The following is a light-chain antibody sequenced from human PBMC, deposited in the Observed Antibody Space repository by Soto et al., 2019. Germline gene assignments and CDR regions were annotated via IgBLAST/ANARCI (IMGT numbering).Light chain of an antibody. CDR3: QQSYTTPRT. CDR2: AAS. V-gene: IGKV1-39*01. J-gene: IGKJ2*02. Sequence: DTQMTQSPSSLSASVGDRDTITCRASQSINNLLNWYHQKPGKAPKLLIYAASSLQSGVPSRFSGSGSGTDFTLTISSLQPEDFATYYCQQSYTTPRTFGQGTKLEIK. CDR1: QSINNL.